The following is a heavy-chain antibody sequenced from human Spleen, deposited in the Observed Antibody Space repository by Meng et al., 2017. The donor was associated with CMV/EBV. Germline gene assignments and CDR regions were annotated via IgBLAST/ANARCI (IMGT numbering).Heavy chain of an antibody. CDR3: ARAGNIVATIVY. CDR1: GYTFTGYY. J-gene: IGHJ4*02. V-gene: IGHV1-2*02. Sequence: ASVKVSCKASGYTFTGYYMHWVRQAPGQGLEWMGWINPNSSGTNYAQKFQGRVTMTRDTSISTAYMELSRLRSDDTAVYYCARAGNIVATIVYWGQGTLVTVSS. CDR2: INPNSSGT. D-gene: IGHD5-12*01.